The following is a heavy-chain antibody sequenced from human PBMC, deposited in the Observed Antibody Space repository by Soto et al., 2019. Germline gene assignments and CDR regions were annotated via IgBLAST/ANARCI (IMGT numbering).Heavy chain of an antibody. V-gene: IGHV3-23*01. J-gene: IGHJ1*01. CDR3: AKDGGSSVYYPAKYFQH. CDR2: ISGSGGST. Sequence: PGGSLRLSCAASGFTFSSYAMSWVRQAPGKGLEWVSAISGSGGSTYYADSVKGRFTISRDNSKNTLYLQMNSLRAEDTAVYYCAKDGGSSVYYPAKYFQHWGQGTLVTVSS. D-gene: IGHD3-22*01. CDR1: GFTFSSYA.